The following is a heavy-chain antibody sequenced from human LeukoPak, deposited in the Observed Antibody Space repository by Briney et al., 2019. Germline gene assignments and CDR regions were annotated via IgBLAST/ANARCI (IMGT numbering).Heavy chain of an antibody. J-gene: IGHJ5*02. CDR1: GGSISSSGSY. V-gene: IGHV4-39*07. D-gene: IGHD6-6*01. CDR2: LYYSGNT. CDR3: ARVMAARREDLNWFDT. Sequence: SETLSLTCTVSGGSISSSGSYWGWIRQPSGKGLEWIGSLYYSGNTYNPSLKSRVTISVDTSKKQLYLNLTSVNVADTAMYYCARVMAARREDLNWFDTWGQGTLVTVSS.